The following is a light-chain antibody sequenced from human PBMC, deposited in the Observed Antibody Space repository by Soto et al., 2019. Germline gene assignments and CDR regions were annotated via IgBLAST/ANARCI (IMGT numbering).Light chain of an antibody. CDR1: QSVRSE. CDR2: GAS. V-gene: IGKV3-15*01. CDR3: QQYERWPPLT. Sequence: EIVMTQSPASLSVSPGERDTLSCRASQSVRSELAWYQQKSGQTPRLLIYGASTRATGIPARFSGSGSGTEFTLTINDLQSEDFAVYYCQQYERWPPLTFGGGTKVDIK. J-gene: IGKJ4*01.